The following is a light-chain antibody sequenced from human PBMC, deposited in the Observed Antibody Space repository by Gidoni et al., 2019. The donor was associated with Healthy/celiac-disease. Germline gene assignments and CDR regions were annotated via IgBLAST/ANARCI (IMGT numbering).Light chain of an antibody. CDR1: QGISSA. CDR2: DAS. J-gene: IGKJ1*01. Sequence: GDRVTITCRASQGISSALAWYQQKPGKAPKLLIYDASRLESGVPSRFSGSGSGTDFTLTISSLQPEDFVTYYWQQFNSYPRTFXQXTKVEIK. CDR3: QQFNSYPRT. V-gene: IGKV1-13*02.